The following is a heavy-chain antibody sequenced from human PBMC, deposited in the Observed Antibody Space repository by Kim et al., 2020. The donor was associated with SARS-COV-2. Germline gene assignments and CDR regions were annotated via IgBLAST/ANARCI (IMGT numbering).Heavy chain of an antibody. J-gene: IGHJ4*02. D-gene: IGHD2-8*01. V-gene: IGHV3-23*01. CDR1: GFTFSNYA. CDR2: ITNGAGAT. CDR3: AKGGGRYSTIGVCYTDY. Sequence: GGSLRLSCAASGFTFSNYAMTWVRQAPGKGLEWVSGITNGAGATFYADSVKGRFTISRDNSKNTVYLQMDSLRAEDTAEYYCAKGGGRYSTIGVCYTDYWGQGALVTVSS.